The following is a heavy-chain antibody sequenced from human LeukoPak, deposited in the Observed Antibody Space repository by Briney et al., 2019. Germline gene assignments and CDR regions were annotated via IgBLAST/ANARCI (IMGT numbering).Heavy chain of an antibody. CDR1: GFTFSSYS. V-gene: IGHV3-21*01. J-gene: IGHJ4*02. CDR3: ARVGRDGYRLDY. CDR2: ISSSSSYI. D-gene: IGHD5-24*01. Sequence: GGSLRLSCAASGFTFSSYSMNWVRQAPGEGLEWVSSISSSSSYIYYADSVKGRFTISRDNAKNSLYLQMNSLRAEDTAVYYCARVGRDGYRLDYWGQGTLVTVSS.